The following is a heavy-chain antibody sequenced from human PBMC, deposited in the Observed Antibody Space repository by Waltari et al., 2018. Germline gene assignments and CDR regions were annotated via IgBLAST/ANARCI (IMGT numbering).Heavy chain of an antibody. J-gene: IGHJ4*02. CDR2: ISGSGGST. D-gene: IGHD2-21*01. CDR1: GFTFSSYA. CDR3: ANPSQYGEEIDY. V-gene: IGHV3-23*01. Sequence: EVQLLESGGGLVQPGGSLRLSCAASGFTFSSYAMSWVRQAPGKGLEWVSAISGSGGSTYYADSVNGRFTISRDNSKNTLYLQMNSLRAEDTAVYYCANPSQYGEEIDYWGQGTLVTVSS.